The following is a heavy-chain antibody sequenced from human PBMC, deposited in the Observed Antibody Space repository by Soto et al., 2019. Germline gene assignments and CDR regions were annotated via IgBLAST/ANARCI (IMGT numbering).Heavy chain of an antibody. CDR1: GGSISSSSYY. D-gene: IGHD2-15*01. J-gene: IGHJ3*02. V-gene: IGHV4-39*01. Sequence: QLQLQESGPGLVKPSETLSLTCTVSGGSISSSSYYWGWIRQPPGKGLEWIGSIYYSGSTYYNPSLKSRVTISVDTSKNQFSLKLSSVTAADTAVYYCATAKDIVVVVAASGDAFDIWGQGTMVTVSS. CDR2: IYYSGST. CDR3: ATAKDIVVVVAASGDAFDI.